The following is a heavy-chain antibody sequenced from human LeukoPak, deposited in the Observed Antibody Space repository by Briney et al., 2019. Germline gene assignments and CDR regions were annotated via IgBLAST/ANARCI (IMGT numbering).Heavy chain of an antibody. J-gene: IGHJ4*02. CDR1: GFTFSNAW. V-gene: IGHV3-15*01. CDR2: IKSKTDGGTT. Sequence: GGSLRLSCAASGFTFSNAWMSWVRQAPGKGLEWVGRIKSKTDGGTTDYAAPVKGRFTISRDDSKNTMYLQMNSLKTEDTAVYYCTTPSSGWYVVYWGQGTLVTVSS. D-gene: IGHD6-19*01. CDR3: TTPSSGWYVVY.